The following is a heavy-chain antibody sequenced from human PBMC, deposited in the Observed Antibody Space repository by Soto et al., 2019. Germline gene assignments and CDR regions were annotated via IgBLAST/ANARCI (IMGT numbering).Heavy chain of an antibody. Sequence: QVQLVQSGAEVKKPGASVKVSCKASGYTFTSYDINWVRQATGQGLEWMGWMNPNSGNTGYAQKFQGRVTMTRNTSISTAYMELSSLRSEDTAVYYWARGAGLGGYSYGRQAASSDYWGQGTLVTVSS. D-gene: IGHD5-18*01. J-gene: IGHJ4*02. V-gene: IGHV1-8*01. CDR2: MNPNSGNT. CDR3: ARGAGLGGYSYGRQAASSDY. CDR1: GYTFTSYD.